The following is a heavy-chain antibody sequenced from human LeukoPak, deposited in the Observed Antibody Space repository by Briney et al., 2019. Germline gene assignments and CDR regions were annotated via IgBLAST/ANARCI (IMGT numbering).Heavy chain of an antibody. CDR2: IKQDGSEK. V-gene: IGHV3-7*05. CDR3: AKVERYSSGWFDY. Sequence: GGSLRLSCAASGFTFSSYWMSWVRQAPGKGLEWVANIKQDGSEKYYVDSVKGRFTISRDNSKNTLYLQMNSLRAEDTAVYYCAKVERYSSGWFDYWGQGTLVTVSS. CDR1: GFTFSSYW. J-gene: IGHJ4*02. D-gene: IGHD6-19*01.